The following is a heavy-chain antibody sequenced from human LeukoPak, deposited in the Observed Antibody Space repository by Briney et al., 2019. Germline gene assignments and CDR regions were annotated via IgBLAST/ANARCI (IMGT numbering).Heavy chain of an antibody. CDR2: IIPIFGTA. CDR3: ARGSWGPYCSSTSCYGWDYYYYYMDV. J-gene: IGHJ6*03. Sequence: SVKVSCKASGGTFSSYAISWVRQAPGQGLKWMGGIIPIFGTANYAQKFQGRVTITADESTSTAYMELSSLRSEDTAVYYCARGSWGPYCSSTSCYGWDYYYYYMDVWGKGTTVTVSS. V-gene: IGHV1-69*01. CDR1: GGTFSSYA. D-gene: IGHD2-2*01.